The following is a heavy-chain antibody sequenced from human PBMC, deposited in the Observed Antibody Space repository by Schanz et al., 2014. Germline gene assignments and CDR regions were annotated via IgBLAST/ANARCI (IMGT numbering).Heavy chain of an antibody. V-gene: IGHV3-7*01. CDR2: IKQDGSEK. CDR3: VRDTDYHFDY. Sequence: EVQLVESGGGLVQPGGSLRLSCAASGFAFDTYWMSWVRQAPGKGLEWVANIKQDGSEKYYVDSVKGRFTISRDNAKNTLYLQMNSLRAEDTAVYYCVRDTDYHFDYWGQGTLVTVSS. D-gene: IGHD4-17*01. J-gene: IGHJ4*02. CDR1: GFAFDTYW.